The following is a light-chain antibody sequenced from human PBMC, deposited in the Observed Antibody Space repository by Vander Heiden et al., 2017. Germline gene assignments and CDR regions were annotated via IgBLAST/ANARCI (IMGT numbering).Light chain of an antibody. CDR2: WAS. J-gene: IGKJ1*01. CDR3: QQYYSTPQWT. V-gene: IGKV4-1*01. CDR1: QSVLYSSNNKNY. Sequence: DIVITQSPDSLAVSLGERATINCKSSQSVLYSSNNKNYLAWYQQKPGQPPKLLIYWASTRESGVPDRFSGSGSGTEFTLTISSLQAEDVAVYYCQQYYSTPQWTFGQGTKVEIK.